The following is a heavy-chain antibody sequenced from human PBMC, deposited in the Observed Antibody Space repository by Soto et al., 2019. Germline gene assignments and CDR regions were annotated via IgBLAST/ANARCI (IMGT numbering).Heavy chain of an antibody. CDR1: GGSISSYY. Sequence: PSETLSLTCTVSGGSISSYYWIWIRQPPGKGLEWIGYIYYSGSTNYNPSLKSRVTISVDTSKNQFSLKLSSVTAADTAVYYCARLYGLDAFDIWGQGTMVTVSS. V-gene: IGHV4-59*08. CDR3: ARLYGLDAFDI. CDR2: IYYSGST. J-gene: IGHJ3*02. D-gene: IGHD3-16*02.